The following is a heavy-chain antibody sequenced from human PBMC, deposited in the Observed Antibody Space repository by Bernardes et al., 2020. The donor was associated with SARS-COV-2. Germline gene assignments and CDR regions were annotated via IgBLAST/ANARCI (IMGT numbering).Heavy chain of an antibody. J-gene: IGHJ3*01. Sequence: GGSLRLSCAASGFTFEDYTMHWVRQVPGKGLEWVSLVSWDGSTTNYADSVKGRFIISRDSSRNTVHLQMDSLRKEDTALYYCATERQSLTVFGVGHDAFDFWGQGTMVTV. V-gene: IGHV3-43*01. CDR3: ATERQSLTVFGVGHDAFDF. CDR1: GFTFEDYT. D-gene: IGHD3-3*01. CDR2: VSWDGSTT.